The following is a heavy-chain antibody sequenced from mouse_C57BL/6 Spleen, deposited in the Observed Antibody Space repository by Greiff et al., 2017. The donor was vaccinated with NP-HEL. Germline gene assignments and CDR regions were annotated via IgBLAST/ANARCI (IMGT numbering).Heavy chain of an antibody. Sequence: VQLQQSGPGLVQPSQSLSITCTVSGFSLTSYGVHWVRQSPGKGLEWLGVIWSGGSTDYNAAFISRLSISKDNSKSQVFFKMNSLQADDTAIYYCARMDDGYFYYFDYWGQGTTLTVSS. V-gene: IGHV2-2*01. CDR2: IWSGGST. J-gene: IGHJ2*01. CDR3: ARMDDGYFYYFDY. CDR1: GFSLTSYG. D-gene: IGHD2-3*01.